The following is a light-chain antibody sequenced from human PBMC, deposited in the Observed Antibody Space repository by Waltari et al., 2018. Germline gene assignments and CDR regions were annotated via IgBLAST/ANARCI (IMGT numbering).Light chain of an antibody. CDR2: DDS. CDR1: DIGSKI. Sequence: SCVLSQPPSVSVAPGQTATITCGGSDIGSKIVHWYQHKAGQAPVLVVDDDSGRPSGIPEGFYGSNAGNTATRIISRVEAGDEADYYCHMWDGTTDHYVFGTGTKVTVL. J-gene: IGLJ1*01. CDR3: HMWDGTTDHYV. V-gene: IGLV3-21*02.